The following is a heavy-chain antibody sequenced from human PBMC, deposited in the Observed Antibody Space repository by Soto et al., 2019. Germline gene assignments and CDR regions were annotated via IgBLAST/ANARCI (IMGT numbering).Heavy chain of an antibody. J-gene: IGHJ3*02. CDR1: GGTFSSYA. D-gene: IGHD1-26*01. CDR2: IIPIFGTA. CDR3: ARERLVVGATNDAFDI. Sequence: GASVKVSCKASGGTFSSYAISWVRQAPGQGLEWMGGIIPIFGTANYAQKFQGRVTITAEESTSTAYMELSSLRSEETAVYYCARERLVVGATNDAFDIWGQGTMVTVSS. V-gene: IGHV1-69*13.